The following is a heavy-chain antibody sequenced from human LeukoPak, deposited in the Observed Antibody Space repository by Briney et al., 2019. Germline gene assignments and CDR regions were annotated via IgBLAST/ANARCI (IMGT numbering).Heavy chain of an antibody. CDR2: IDWDDDK. D-gene: IGHD6-19*01. CDR1: GFSLSTSGMC. V-gene: IGHV2-70*11. J-gene: IGHJ4*02. Sequence: SGPALVKPTQTLTLTCTFSGFSLSTSGMCVSWIRQPPGKALEWLARIDWDDDKYYSTSLKTRLTISKDTSKNQVVLTKTNMDPVDTATYYCARILDSSGWNEGDYWGQGTLVTVSS. CDR3: ARILDSSGWNEGDY.